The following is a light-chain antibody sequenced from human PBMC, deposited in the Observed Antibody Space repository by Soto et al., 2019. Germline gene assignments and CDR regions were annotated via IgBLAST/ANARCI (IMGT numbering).Light chain of an antibody. CDR3: QQYNTYSWT. V-gene: IGKV1-5*03. CDR2: KAS. J-gene: IGKJ1*01. Sequence: DIQMTQSPSTLSASVGDRVTITCRASQSISSWLAWYQQEPGKAPKLLISKASSLESGVPSRFSGSGSGTEFTLTISSLQPDDFATYYCQQYNTYSWTFGQGNKVEIK. CDR1: QSISSW.